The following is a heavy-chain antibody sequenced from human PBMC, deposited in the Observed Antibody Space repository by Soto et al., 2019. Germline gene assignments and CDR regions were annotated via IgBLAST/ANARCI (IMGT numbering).Heavy chain of an antibody. V-gene: IGHV1-46*01. CDR2: INPGGGSA. J-gene: IGHJ6*02. Sequence: QVDLVQSGAEVKKPGASVTISCKASGSAITRYYIHWVRQAPGRGLEWMGIINPGGGSASYAQKFHDRVTIDKDTSTGTVYMDLRSLRTEDTAGYYCASDTSGWSLNGLDVWGQGTTVTVSS. CDR1: GSAITRYY. D-gene: IGHD6-19*01. CDR3: ASDTSGWSLNGLDV.